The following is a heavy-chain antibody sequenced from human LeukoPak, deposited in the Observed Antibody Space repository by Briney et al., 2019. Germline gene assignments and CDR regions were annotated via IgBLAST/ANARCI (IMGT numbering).Heavy chain of an antibody. Sequence: GGSLRLSCAAPGFTFSDYYMSWIRQAPGKGLGWVSYISSRGSTIYYADSVKGRFTISRVNAKNSLYLQMNSLRAEDTAVYYCARDLGDYADYWGQGTLVTVSS. CDR2: ISSRGSTI. J-gene: IGHJ4*02. CDR3: ARDLGDYADY. V-gene: IGHV3-11*01. CDR1: GFTFSDYY.